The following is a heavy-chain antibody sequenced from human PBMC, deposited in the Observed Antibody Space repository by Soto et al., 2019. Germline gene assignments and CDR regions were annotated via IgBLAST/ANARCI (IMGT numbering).Heavy chain of an antibody. D-gene: IGHD6-19*01. CDR3: AKGVPGIAVAGTGYFQH. J-gene: IGHJ1*01. V-gene: IGHV3-23*01. CDR2: ISGSGDST. CDR1: GFTFSSYA. Sequence: EVQLLESGGGLVQPGGSLRLSCAASGFTFSSYAMSWVRQAPGKGLEWVSGISGSGDSTYYADSVKGRFTISRDNSKNTLYLQMNSLRAEDTAVYYCAKGVPGIAVAGTGYFQHWARAPWSPSPQ.